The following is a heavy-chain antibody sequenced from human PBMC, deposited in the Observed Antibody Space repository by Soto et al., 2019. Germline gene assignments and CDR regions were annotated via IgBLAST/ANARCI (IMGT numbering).Heavy chain of an antibody. D-gene: IGHD2-15*01. J-gene: IGHJ6*02. V-gene: IGHV4-30-4*01. CDR3: ARALRDLASRILKGMDV. Sequence: QVQLQESGPGLVKPSQTLSLTCTVSGGSISSGDYYWSWIRQPPGKGLEWIGYIYYSGSTYYNPSLKSRVTISVDTSKNQFSLKLSSVTAADTAVYYCARALRDLASRILKGMDVWGQGSTVTVSS. CDR2: IYYSGST. CDR1: GGSISSGDYY.